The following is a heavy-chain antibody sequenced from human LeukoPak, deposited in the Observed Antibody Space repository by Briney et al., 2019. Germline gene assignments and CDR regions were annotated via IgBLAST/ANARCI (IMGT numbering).Heavy chain of an antibody. CDR1: GYTFTSYD. CDR3: ARRFGELLSHAFDI. CDR2: MNPNSGNT. V-gene: IGHV1-8*03. D-gene: IGHD3-10*01. J-gene: IGHJ3*02. Sequence: ASVKVSCKTSGYTFTSYDINWVRQATGPGLELMGLMNPNSGNTGYEQKFQVRVRITRNTSISTAYMELSSLRSEDTAVYYCARRFGELLSHAFDIWGQGTMVTVSS.